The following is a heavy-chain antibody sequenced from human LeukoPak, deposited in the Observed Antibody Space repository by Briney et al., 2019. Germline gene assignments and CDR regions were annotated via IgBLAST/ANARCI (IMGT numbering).Heavy chain of an antibody. V-gene: IGHV1-2*02. J-gene: IGHJ4*02. Sequence: GASVKVSCKASGYTLTSYGISWVRQAPGQGLEWMGWINPNSGGTNYAQKFQGRVTMTRDTSISTAYMELSRLRSDDTAVYYCASRSDTAMVEGDYWGQGTLVTVSS. CDR1: GYTLTSYG. CDR3: ASRSDTAMVEGDY. CDR2: INPNSGGT. D-gene: IGHD5-18*01.